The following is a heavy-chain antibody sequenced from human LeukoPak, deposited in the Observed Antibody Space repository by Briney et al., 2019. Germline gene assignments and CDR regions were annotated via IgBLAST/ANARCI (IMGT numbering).Heavy chain of an antibody. J-gene: IGHJ4*02. CDR1: GGSFSGYY. D-gene: IGHD3-10*01. CDR3: ARWGFVRPVDY. CDR2: INHSGST. Sequence: SETLSLTCAVYGGSFSGYYWSWIRQPPGKGLEWIGEINHSGSTNYNPSLKSRVTMSVDTSKNQFSLKLSSVTAADTAVYYCARWGFVRPVDYWGQGTLVTVSS. V-gene: IGHV4-34*01.